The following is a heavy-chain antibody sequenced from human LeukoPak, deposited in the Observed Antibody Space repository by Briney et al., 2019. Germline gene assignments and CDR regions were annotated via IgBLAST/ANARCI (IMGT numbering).Heavy chain of an antibody. CDR2: ISGSGGST. CDR1: GFTLSSYA. D-gene: IGHD6-13*01. Sequence: GGSLRLSCAASGFTLSSYAMSWVRQAPGKGREWVSAISGSGGSTYYADCVEGRFTISRDNSKNTLYLQMNSLRAEDTAVYYCAKPGSWKITTDYWGQGTLVTVSS. J-gene: IGHJ4*02. V-gene: IGHV3-23*01. CDR3: AKPGSWKITTDY.